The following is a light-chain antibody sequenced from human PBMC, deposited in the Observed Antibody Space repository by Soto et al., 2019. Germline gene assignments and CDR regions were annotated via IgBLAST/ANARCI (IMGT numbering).Light chain of an antibody. Sequence: QSVLTQPPSASGTPGQRVTISCSGDTSNIGSNSVNWYQQLPRAAPTLLIYRDNQRPSGVPDRFSGSKSGTSASLAISGLQSADEADYYCAAWDDSLKGVVFGGGTKLTVL. J-gene: IGLJ2*01. CDR1: TSNIGSNS. CDR2: RDN. V-gene: IGLV1-44*01. CDR3: AAWDDSLKGVV.